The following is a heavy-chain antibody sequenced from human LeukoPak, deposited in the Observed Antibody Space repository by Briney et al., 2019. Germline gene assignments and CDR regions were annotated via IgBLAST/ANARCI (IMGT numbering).Heavy chain of an antibody. V-gene: IGHV3-23*01. CDR1: GFTFSSYA. Sequence: GGSLRLSCAASGFTFSSYAMSWVRQAPGKGLEWVSAISGSGGSTYYADSVKGRFTISRDNSKNTLYLQINSLRAEDTAVYYCANFPYGDYTGFDYWGQGTLVTVSS. J-gene: IGHJ4*02. CDR2: ISGSGGST. CDR3: ANFPYGDYTGFDY. D-gene: IGHD4-17*01.